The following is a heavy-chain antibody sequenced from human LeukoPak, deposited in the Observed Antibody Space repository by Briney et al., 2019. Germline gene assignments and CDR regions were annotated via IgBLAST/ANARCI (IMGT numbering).Heavy chain of an antibody. CDR3: QYAY. CDR1: GSSISSYY. J-gene: IGHJ4*02. D-gene: IGHD6-13*01. Sequence: SETLSLTCTVSGSSISSYYWSWIRQPPGKGLEWIGYIYYSGTTNYNPSLKSRVTISVDTSKNQFSLKLSSVTAADTDIAAAQYAYWGQGTLVTVSS. CDR2: IYYSGTT. V-gene: IGHV4-59*01.